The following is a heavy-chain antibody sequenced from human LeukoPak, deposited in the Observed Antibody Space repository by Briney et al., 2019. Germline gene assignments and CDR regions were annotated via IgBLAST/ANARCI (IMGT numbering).Heavy chain of an antibody. D-gene: IGHD4-23*01. CDR3: ARVNQDYGGNPKLDY. J-gene: IGHJ4*02. CDR2: IIPIFGTA. CDR1: GGTFSSYA. V-gene: IGHV1-69*13. Sequence: SVKVSFKASGGTFSSYAISWVRQAPGQGLEWMRGIIPIFGTANYAQKFQGRVTITADESTSTAYMELSSLRSEDTAVYYCARVNQDYGGNPKLDYWGQGTLVTVSS.